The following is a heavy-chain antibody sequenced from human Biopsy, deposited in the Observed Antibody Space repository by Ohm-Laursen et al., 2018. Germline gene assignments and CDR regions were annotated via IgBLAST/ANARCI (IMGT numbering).Heavy chain of an antibody. CDR3: ARDSGGGDSINGWYDALDL. Sequence: GTLSLTWTVSGGSISSDYWSWIRQTPGKGLEWMANINKDGSVTNYLDSVKGRFAVSRDNAKNSAYLQMNSLRTEDTAIYYCARDSGGGDSINGWYDALDLWGRGTTVTVSS. CDR1: GGSISSDY. CDR2: INKDGSVT. J-gene: IGHJ3*01. D-gene: IGHD2-8*01. V-gene: IGHV3-7*01.